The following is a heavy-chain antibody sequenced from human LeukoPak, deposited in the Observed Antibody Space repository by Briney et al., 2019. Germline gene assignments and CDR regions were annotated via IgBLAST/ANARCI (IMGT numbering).Heavy chain of an antibody. J-gene: IGHJ5*02. CDR1: GYTFTGYY. Sequence: ASVKVSCKASGYTFTGYYMHWVRQAPGQGLEWMGWINPNSGDTNYAQKFQGRVTMTRDTSISTAYMELSRLRSDDTAVYYCARETKIISSSWYYNWFDPWGQGTLVTASS. D-gene: IGHD6-13*01. CDR3: ARETKIISSSWYYNWFDP. V-gene: IGHV1-2*02. CDR2: INPNSGDT.